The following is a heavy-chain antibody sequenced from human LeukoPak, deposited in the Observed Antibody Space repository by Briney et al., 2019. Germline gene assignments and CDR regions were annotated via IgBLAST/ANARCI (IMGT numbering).Heavy chain of an antibody. CDR2: MYYSGST. CDR3: ASPAMAFIDQGRYNYYYYMDV. D-gene: IGHD5-18*01. Sequence: SETLSLTCTVSGGSTRSSSSYWGWVRQPPGKGLEWIGSMYYSGSTYYNPSLKSRVTISVDTSKNQFSLKLSSVTAADTAVYYCASPAMAFIDQGRYNYYYYMDVWGKGTTVTVSS. CDR1: GGSTRSSSSY. J-gene: IGHJ6*03. V-gene: IGHV4-39*07.